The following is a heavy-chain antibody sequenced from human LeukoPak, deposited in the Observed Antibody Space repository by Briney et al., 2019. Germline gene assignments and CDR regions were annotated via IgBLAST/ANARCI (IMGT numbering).Heavy chain of an antibody. Sequence: GGSLRLSCAASGFTFSSYAMSWVRQAPGKGLEWVSSISDSGGSTYYADSVKGRFTVSRDNSKNTLYLQMSSLRADDKAVYYCATPRGIVVVVAAPSFDFWGQGTLVTVSP. V-gene: IGHV3-23*01. CDR3: ATPRGIVVVVAAPSFDF. D-gene: IGHD2-15*01. CDR1: GFTFSSYA. J-gene: IGHJ4*02. CDR2: ISDSGGST.